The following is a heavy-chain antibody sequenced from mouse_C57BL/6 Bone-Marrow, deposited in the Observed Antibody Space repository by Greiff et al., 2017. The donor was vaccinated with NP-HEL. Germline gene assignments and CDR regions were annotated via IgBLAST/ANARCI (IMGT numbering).Heavy chain of an antibody. J-gene: IGHJ1*03. V-gene: IGHV1-72*01. CDR1: GYTFTSYW. Sequence: QVQLQQPGADLVKPGASVKLSCKASGYTFTSYWMHWVKQRPGRGLEWIGRIDPNSGGTKFNEKFKTKATLTVDKPSSTAYMQLSSLTSEDSAVYYCAGYYYGSRGWYLDVWGTGTTVTVTS. CDR2: IDPNSGGT. CDR3: AGYYYGSRGWYLDV. D-gene: IGHD1-1*01.